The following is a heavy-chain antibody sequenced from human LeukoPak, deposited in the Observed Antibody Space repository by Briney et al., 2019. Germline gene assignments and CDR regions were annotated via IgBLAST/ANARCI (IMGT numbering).Heavy chain of an antibody. D-gene: IGHD5-24*01. V-gene: IGHV3-33*01. Sequence: GGSLRLSCAASGFTFSSYGMHWVRQAPDKGLEWVAFIWYDGSNKYYADSVKGRFTISRDNSKNTLYLQINSLRAEDTAVYYCARERVGEMATIVYFDYWGQGTLDTVS. CDR3: ARERVGEMATIVYFDY. J-gene: IGHJ4*02. CDR1: GFTFSSYG. CDR2: IWYDGSNK.